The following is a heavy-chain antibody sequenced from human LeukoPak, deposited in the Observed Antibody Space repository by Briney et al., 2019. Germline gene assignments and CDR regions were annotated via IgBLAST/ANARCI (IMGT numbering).Heavy chain of an antibody. CDR2: ISGYNGNT. D-gene: IGHD3-10*01. Sequence: ASVKVSCKASGYTFINFGINWVRQAPGQGLEWMGWISGYNGNTISAQKFQGRVTMTTDTSTNTAYMDLRSLRSDDTAVYYCARGRGDYWGQGTLVTVSS. CDR3: ARGRGDY. CDR1: GYTFINFG. J-gene: IGHJ4*02. V-gene: IGHV1-18*01.